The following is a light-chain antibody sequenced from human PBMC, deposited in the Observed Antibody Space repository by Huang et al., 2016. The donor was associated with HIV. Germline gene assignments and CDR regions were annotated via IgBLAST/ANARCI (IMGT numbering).Light chain of an antibody. Sequence: IQLTQSPSSLSASVGDRVTITCRASRDIKTYLAWFHQRPGRAPKFLIFAASFLESGVPSRFSGSGSGTELTLTINGLQPEDFGTYYCQQVDSYPRTFGQGTNVDVK. CDR1: RDIKTY. V-gene: IGKV1-9*01. J-gene: IGKJ1*01. CDR3: QQVDSYPRT. CDR2: AAS.